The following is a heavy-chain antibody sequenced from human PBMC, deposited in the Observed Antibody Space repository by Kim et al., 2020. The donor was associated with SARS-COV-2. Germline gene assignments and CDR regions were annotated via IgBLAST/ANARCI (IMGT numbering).Heavy chain of an antibody. J-gene: IGHJ3*02. V-gene: IGHV3-23*01. D-gene: IGHD3-9*01. CDR1: GFTFSNYA. Sequence: GGSLRLSCAASGFTFSNYALSWVRQAPGKGLEWVSSISGSGGSTFYADSVKGRFTISRDSSKNTLYLQMNSLRAEDTAVYYCATRLVRGAFDIWGQGTMVTVSS. CDR3: ATRLVRGAFDI. CDR2: ISGSGGST.